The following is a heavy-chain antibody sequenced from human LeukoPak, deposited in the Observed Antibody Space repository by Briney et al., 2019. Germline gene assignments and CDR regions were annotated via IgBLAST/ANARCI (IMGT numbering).Heavy chain of an antibody. CDR1: GFTLRNYA. CDR3: AKETAEMATISHSDH. J-gene: IGHJ5*02. Sequence: GGSLRLSCAASGFTLRNYAMNWVRQAPGKGLEWVSAISGTRTGTYYADSVKGRFTISRDNSRNTLYLQMNSLRVEDTALYYCAKETAEMATISHSDHWGQGTLVTVSS. V-gene: IGHV3-23*01. D-gene: IGHD5-24*01. CDR2: ISGTRTGT.